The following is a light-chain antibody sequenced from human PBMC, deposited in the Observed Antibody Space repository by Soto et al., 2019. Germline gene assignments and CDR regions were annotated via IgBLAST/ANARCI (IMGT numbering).Light chain of an antibody. Sequence: IVMTQSPPTLSVSPGEEATLACRASQSLRSNLAWYQQKPGQAPRLLIYGASTRATGIPARFSGSGSGTEFTLTISSLQSEDFAVYYCQQYSYWHRTFGQGTKVDIK. CDR3: QQYSYWHRT. J-gene: IGKJ1*01. V-gene: IGKV3-15*01. CDR2: GAS. CDR1: QSLRSN.